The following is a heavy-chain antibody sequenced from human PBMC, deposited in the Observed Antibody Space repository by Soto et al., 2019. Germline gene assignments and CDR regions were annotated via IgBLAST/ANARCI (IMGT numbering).Heavy chain of an antibody. Sequence: GGSLRLSCAASGFTFSSYAMSWVRQAPGKGLEWVSGISGGGTTYYADSVKGRFTISRDNSKNTLYLQMNSLRAEDTAVHYCARDAAVTSLDYWGQGTLVTVSS. CDR1: GFTFSSYA. J-gene: IGHJ4*02. D-gene: IGHD4-17*01. V-gene: IGHV3-23*01. CDR3: ARDAAVTSLDY. CDR2: ISGGGTT.